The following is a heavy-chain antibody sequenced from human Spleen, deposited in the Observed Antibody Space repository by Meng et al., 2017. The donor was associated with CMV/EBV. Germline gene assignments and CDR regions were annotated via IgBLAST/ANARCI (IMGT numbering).Heavy chain of an antibody. D-gene: IGHD5-24*01. CDR2: IYYSGST. Sequence: QPPLQDSGPGLVKPSETLSLTCTVSGGSISSSSYYCGWIRQPPGKGLEWIGSIYYSGSTYYNPSLKSRVTISVDTSKNQFSLKLSSVTAADTAVYYCARALGEMATIPLYYWGQGTLVTVSS. V-gene: IGHV4-39*07. CDR3: ARALGEMATIPLYY. CDR1: GGSISSSSYY. J-gene: IGHJ4*02.